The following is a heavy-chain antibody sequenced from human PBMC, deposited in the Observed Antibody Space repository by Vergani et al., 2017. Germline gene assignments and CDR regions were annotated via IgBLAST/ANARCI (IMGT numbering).Heavy chain of an antibody. V-gene: IGHV1-69*06. J-gene: IGHJ3*02. Sequence: QVQLVQSGTEVKKPGSSVKVSCKASGGTFSSYGISWVRQAPGQGLEWMGGISPMFGTANYSQKFQGRVTITADKSTSTAYIELSSLRSEDTAVYYCARDFDSSGYNAFDIWGQGTMVTVSS. D-gene: IGHD3-22*01. CDR2: ISPMFGTA. CDR3: ARDFDSSGYNAFDI. CDR1: GGTFSSYG.